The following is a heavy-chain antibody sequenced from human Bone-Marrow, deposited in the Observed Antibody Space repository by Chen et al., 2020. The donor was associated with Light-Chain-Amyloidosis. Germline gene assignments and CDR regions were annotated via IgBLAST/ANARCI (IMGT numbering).Heavy chain of an antibody. CDR1: DGSLNSGDYY. V-gene: IGHV4-39*02. J-gene: IGHJ5*02. CDR2: IYYSGAA. Sequence: QLQLQESGPGLVKPSETLSLTCTVSDGSLNSGDYYWGWLRQSPGRGLEWIGSIYYSGAAFYNPSHRSRVTISLDTSKNLLSMRLPSVTAADTAVYYCSIRIAVPGANEETWGQGTLVTVSS. CDR3: SIRIAVPGANEET. D-gene: IGHD6-19*01.